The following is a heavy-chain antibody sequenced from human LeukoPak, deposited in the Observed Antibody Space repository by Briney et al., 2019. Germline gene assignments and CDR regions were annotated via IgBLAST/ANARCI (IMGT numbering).Heavy chain of an antibody. CDR3: ARKSGDHFRFDF. CDR2: IGTSGANT. Sequence: GGSLRLSCAASGFTFNNYGMGWVRQTPGKGLEWVATIGTSGANTYHADSVKGRFTISRDNSKSALYLQMNSLRAEDTAVYHCARKSGDHFRFDFWGQGTLVTVSS. J-gene: IGHJ4*02. V-gene: IGHV3-23*01. D-gene: IGHD2-21*01. CDR1: GFTFNNYG.